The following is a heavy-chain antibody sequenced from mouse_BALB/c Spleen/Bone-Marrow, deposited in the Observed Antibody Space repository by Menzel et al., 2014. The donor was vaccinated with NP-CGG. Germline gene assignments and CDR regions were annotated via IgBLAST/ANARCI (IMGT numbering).Heavy chain of an antibody. J-gene: IGHJ4*01. D-gene: IGHD2-1*01. CDR1: GFNIKDYY. V-gene: IGHV14-4*02. CDR3: NGNYYAMDY. CDR2: IDPENGDT. Sequence: VQLQQSGAELVRPGASVKLSCTASGFNIKDYYMHWVKQRPEQGLEWIGWIDPENGDTEYAPKFQGKATMTADTSSNTAYLQLSILTYEYTAVYCCNGNYYAMDYWGQGTSVTVSS.